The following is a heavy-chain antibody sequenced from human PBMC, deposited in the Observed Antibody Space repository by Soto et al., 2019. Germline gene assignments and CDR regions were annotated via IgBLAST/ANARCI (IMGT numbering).Heavy chain of an antibody. Sequence: SETPSLTCTVSGGSISSGDYYWSWIRQPPGKGLEWIGYIYYSGSTYYNPSLKSRVTISVDTSKNQFSLKLSSVTAADTAVYYCARADYDILTGYYSYFDYWGQGTLVTVSS. CDR1: GGSISSGDYY. J-gene: IGHJ4*02. D-gene: IGHD3-9*01. CDR3: ARADYDILTGYYSYFDY. V-gene: IGHV4-30-4*01. CDR2: IYYSGST.